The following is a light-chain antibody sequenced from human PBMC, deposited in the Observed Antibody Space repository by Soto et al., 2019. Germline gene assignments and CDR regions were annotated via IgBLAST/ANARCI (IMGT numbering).Light chain of an antibody. CDR3: QQYYTYPYA. V-gene: IGKV1-5*01. J-gene: IGKJ2*01. Sequence: IQMTQSPSTLPASVGDRVTITCRASQSIRGWLAWYQQKPGKAPSLLIYDGSSLQSGVPSRFSGRGSGTLFTLTISSLQPNDFASYYCQQYYTYPYAFGQGTKVEIK. CDR2: DGS. CDR1: QSIRGW.